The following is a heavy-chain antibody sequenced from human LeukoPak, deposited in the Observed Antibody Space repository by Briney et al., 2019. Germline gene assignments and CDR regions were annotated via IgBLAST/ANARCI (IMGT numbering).Heavy chain of an antibody. CDR2: INHSGST. Sequence: GSLRLSCAATGLSVSSNFMSWVRQPPGKGLEWIGEINHSGSTNYNPSLKSRVTISVDTSKNQFSLKLSSVTAADTAVYYCARGLGYDSDQDYWGQGTLVTVSS. J-gene: IGHJ4*02. D-gene: IGHD3-22*01. CDR3: ARGLGYDSDQDY. V-gene: IGHV4-34*01. CDR1: GLSVSSNF.